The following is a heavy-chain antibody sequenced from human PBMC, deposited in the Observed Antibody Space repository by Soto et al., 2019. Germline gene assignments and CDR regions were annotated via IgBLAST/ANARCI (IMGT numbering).Heavy chain of an antibody. CDR1: GFTFSTYS. CDR2: ISARSTYI. V-gene: IGHV3-21*04. Sequence: GGSLRLSCAASGFTFSTYSMNWVRQAPGKGLEWASSISARSTYIYYTDSVRGRFTISRDDSKNTLYLQMNSLRAEDTAVYSCAKSRIQGWTKGLYDHWGQGTLVTVSS. J-gene: IGHJ4*02. D-gene: IGHD5-18*01. CDR3: AKSRIQGWTKGLYDH.